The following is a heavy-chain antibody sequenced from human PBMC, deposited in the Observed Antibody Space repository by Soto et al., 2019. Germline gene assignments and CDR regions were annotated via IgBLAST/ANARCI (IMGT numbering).Heavy chain of an antibody. CDR2: IWNDETNK. D-gene: IGHD5-12*01. Sequence: GSLTLSCAASDTIFGNYHMQWARETTGKGLERVALIWNDETNKYYRDSVKGRFTISRDTSKTTLSLQMNSLRAEDTAVYYCAIGGRVYSVTTTSHFAYWGQGTLLTVSS. CDR3: AIGGRVYSVTTTSHFAY. J-gene: IGHJ4*02. CDR1: DTIFGNYH. V-gene: IGHV3-33*01.